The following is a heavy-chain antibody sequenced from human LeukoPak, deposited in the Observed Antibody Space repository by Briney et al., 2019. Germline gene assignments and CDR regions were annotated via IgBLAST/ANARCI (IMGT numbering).Heavy chain of an antibody. V-gene: IGHV4-59*01. Sequence: PSETLSLTCTVSGGSISSYYWTWIRQPPGKGLEWIGYGYYTGTTNYNPSLKSRATISVDTSKNQFSLKLRSVTAADTAVYYCARVITYHYGMDVWGQGTTVTIS. J-gene: IGHJ6*02. D-gene: IGHD1-14*01. CDR1: GGSISSYY. CDR2: GYYTGTT. CDR3: ARVITYHYGMDV.